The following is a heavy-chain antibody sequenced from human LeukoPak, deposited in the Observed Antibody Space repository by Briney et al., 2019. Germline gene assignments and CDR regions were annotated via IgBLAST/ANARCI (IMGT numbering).Heavy chain of an antibody. V-gene: IGHV3-7*01. J-gene: IGHJ4*02. Sequence: GGSLRLSCAASGFTFSSHWMSWVRQAPGKGLEWVANIKQDGNEKYYVVSVRGRFTISRDNARNSLYLQMNSLRAEDTALYYCARQHVSTRTTFDYWGQGALVTVSS. CDR1: GFTFSSHW. CDR2: IKQDGNEK. CDR3: ARQHVSTRTTFDY. D-gene: IGHD2-2*01.